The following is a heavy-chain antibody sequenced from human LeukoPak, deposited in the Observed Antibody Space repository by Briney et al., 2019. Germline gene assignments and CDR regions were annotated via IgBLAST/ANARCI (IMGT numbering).Heavy chain of an antibody. Sequence: ASVTVSCKASGYTFTGYYMHWVRQAPGQGLEWMGWINPNSGGTNYAQKFQGRVTMTRDTSISTAYMELSRLRSDDTAVYYCARGKYYDSSGYYYAGYWGQGTLVTVSS. CDR1: GYTFTGYY. V-gene: IGHV1-2*02. CDR2: INPNSGGT. D-gene: IGHD3-22*01. CDR3: ARGKYYDSSGYYYAGY. J-gene: IGHJ4*02.